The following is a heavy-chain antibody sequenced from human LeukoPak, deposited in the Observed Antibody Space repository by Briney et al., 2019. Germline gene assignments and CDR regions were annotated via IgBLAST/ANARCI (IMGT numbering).Heavy chain of an antibody. V-gene: IGHV3-21*01. CDR2: ISSSSSYI. CDR1: GFTFSSYS. Sequence: GGSLRLPCAASGFTFSSYSINWVRQAPGKGLEWVSSISSSSSYIYYADSVKGRFTISRDNAKNSLYLQMNSLRAEDTAVYYXXXDWYDNSDAFDIWGQGTMVTVSS. J-gene: IGHJ3*02. D-gene: IGHD1-1*01. CDR3: XXDWYDNSDAFDI.